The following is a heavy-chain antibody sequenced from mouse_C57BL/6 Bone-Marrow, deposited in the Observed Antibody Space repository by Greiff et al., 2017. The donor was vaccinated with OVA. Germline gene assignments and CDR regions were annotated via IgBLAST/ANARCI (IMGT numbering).Heavy chain of an antibody. V-gene: IGHV3-6*01. Sequence: EVKLLESGPGLVKPSQSLSLTCSVTGYSITSGYYWNWIRQFPGNKLEWMGYISYDGSNNYNPSLKNRISITRDTSKNQFFLKLNSVTTEDTATYYCARVDYPYYYAMDYWGQGTSVTVSS. CDR3: ARVDYPYYYAMDY. J-gene: IGHJ4*01. D-gene: IGHD2-4*01. CDR2: ISYDGSN. CDR1: GYSITSGYY.